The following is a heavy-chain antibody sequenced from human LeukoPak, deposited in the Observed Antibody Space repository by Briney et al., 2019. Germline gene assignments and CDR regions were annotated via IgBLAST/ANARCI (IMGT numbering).Heavy chain of an antibody. CDR3: ARTYSSSVPFDY. D-gene: IGHD6-6*01. V-gene: IGHV4-59*01. Sequence: PSETLSLTCTASGGSISSYYWSWIRQPPGKGLEWIGYIYYSGSTNYNPSLKSRVTISVDTSKNQFSLKLSSVTAADTAVYYCARTYSSSVPFDYWGQGTLVTVSS. CDR1: GGSISSYY. CDR2: IYYSGST. J-gene: IGHJ4*02.